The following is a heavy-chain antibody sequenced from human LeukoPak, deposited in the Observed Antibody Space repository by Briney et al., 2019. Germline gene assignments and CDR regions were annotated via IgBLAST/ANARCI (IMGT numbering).Heavy chain of an antibody. D-gene: IGHD2-15*01. J-gene: IGHJ5*02. Sequence: GGSLRLAWAASGFAFGRSAMHWVRQAPGGGRGWVALISYDGGNEYYGDPVKRRFNLSRHNSKNTLYLQMSSLRADDTAVYYCGRAGCGELYPYVHPWGRGPLVTVSS. CDR1: GFAFGRSA. CDR3: GRAGCGELYPYVHP. V-gene: IGHV3-30*04. CDR2: ISYDGGNE.